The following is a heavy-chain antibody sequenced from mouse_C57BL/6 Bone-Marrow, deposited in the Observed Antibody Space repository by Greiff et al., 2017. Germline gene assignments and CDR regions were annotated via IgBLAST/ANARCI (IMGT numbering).Heavy chain of an antibody. D-gene: IGHD2-12*01. Sequence: QVQLQQSGPGLVQPSQSLSITCTVSGFSLTSYGVHWVRQPPGKGLEWLGVIWSGGSPDYNAAFISRLSISKDNSKSQVFFKMNSLQADDTAIYYCAKRVTTGYYAMDYWGQGTSVTVSS. CDR2: IWSGGSP. V-gene: IGHV2-4*01. CDR1: GFSLTSYG. CDR3: AKRVTTGYYAMDY. J-gene: IGHJ4*01.